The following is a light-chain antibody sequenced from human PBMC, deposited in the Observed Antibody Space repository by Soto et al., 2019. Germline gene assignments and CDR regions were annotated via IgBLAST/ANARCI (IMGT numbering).Light chain of an antibody. Sequence: QSVLTQPASVSGSPRHSITISCTGTSSDVGFYNHVSWYQQHPGKAPKLMISDVTNRPSGVSDRFSGSKSGNTASLTISGLQTEDEADYYCMSYTTSIIYVFGSGTKVTVL. J-gene: IGLJ1*01. CDR1: SSDVGFYNH. CDR2: DVT. CDR3: MSYTTSIIYV. V-gene: IGLV2-14*01.